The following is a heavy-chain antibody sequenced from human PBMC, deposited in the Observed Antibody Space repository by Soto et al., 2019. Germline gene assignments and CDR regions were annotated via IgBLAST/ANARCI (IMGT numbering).Heavy chain of an antibody. CDR2: IYSSGSA. CDR1: GDSINNYY. CDR3: ARGGTRSADLPTY. V-gene: IGHV4-4*07. J-gene: IGHJ4*02. Sequence: SETLSLTCSVSGDSINNYYWSWIRQPGGKGLEWIGRIYSSGSANYNPSLKTRGTMSVDTSKNQVFLSVTTVTAADTAVYFCARGGTRSADLPTYWGQGIQVTVSS. D-gene: IGHD1-1*01.